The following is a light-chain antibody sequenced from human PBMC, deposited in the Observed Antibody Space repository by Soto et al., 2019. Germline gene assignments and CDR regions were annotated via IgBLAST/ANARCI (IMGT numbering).Light chain of an antibody. CDR2: AAS. CDR1: QSISRSY. Sequence: EIVLTQSPGTLSLSPGDGAALSCRTSQSISRSYLAWYQQKPGQAPRLLIYAASSRATGIPDRFSGSGSGTDFTLTISRLEPEDFAVYYCQLYGGSHMFSFGQGTKVDIK. V-gene: IGKV3-20*01. J-gene: IGKJ2*01. CDR3: QLYGGSHMFS.